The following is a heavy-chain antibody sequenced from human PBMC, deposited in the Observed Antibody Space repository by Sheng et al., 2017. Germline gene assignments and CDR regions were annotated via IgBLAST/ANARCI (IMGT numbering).Heavy chain of an antibody. J-gene: IGHJ4*02. Sequence: EVQLVESGGGFVQPGGFLRLSCVASGFTFSNYWMSWVRQTPGKGLEWVANIKHDSFETYYVDSVKDRFTISRDNAKNSLYLQMNGLRADDTAVYYCVRDCYYGSGHYYVPRFDYWGQGALVTVSS. D-gene: IGHD3-10*01. CDR2: IKHDSFET. CDR3: VRDCYYGSGHYYVPRFDY. CDR1: GFTFSNYW. V-gene: IGHV3-7*01.